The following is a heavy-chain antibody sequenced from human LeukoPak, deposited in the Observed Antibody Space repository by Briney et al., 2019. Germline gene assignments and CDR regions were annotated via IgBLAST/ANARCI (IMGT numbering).Heavy chain of an antibody. CDR3: ASEAMVRGVKVDY. J-gene: IGHJ4*02. Sequence: GGSLRLSCAAYGFTFSDYYMSWIRQAPGKGLEWVSYISSSGSTIYYADSVKGRFTISRDNAKNSLYLQMNSLRAEDTAVYYCASEAMVRGVKVDYWGQGTLVTVSS. V-gene: IGHV3-11*01. CDR2: ISSSGSTI. D-gene: IGHD3-10*01. CDR1: GFTFSDYY.